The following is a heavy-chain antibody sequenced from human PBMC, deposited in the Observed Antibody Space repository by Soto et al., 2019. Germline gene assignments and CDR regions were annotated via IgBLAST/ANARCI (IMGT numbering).Heavy chain of an antibody. V-gene: IGHV1-2*04. CDR1: GYSFNAYF. J-gene: IGHJ3*02. D-gene: IGHD1-26*01. CDR3: VRGGSYADAFHI. Sequence: GASVKVSCKASGYSFNAYFIHWVRQAPGQGLEWMGWINPDSGGTNYAQKFQGWVTMTRDTSTSTAYMELRRLKYDDTAVYYCVRGGSYADAFHIWGQGTMVTVSS. CDR2: INPDSGGT.